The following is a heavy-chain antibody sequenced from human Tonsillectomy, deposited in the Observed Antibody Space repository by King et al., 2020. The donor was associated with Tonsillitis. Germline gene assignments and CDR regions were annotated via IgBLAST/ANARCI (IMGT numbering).Heavy chain of an antibody. D-gene: IGHD4-17*01. Sequence: VQLVESGGGLVQPGGSLSISCAASGFMFSRYWRSWVRQAPGKGLEWVANINQDGSLKWYVDSVRGRFIISRDNAKNSLSLQMNGLRVEDTAVYYCAREGSGYYCDYWGYWGQGIMVAVSS. CDR1: GFMFSRYW. CDR2: INQDGSLK. J-gene: IGHJ4*02. CDR3: AREGSGYYCDYWGY. V-gene: IGHV3-7*03.